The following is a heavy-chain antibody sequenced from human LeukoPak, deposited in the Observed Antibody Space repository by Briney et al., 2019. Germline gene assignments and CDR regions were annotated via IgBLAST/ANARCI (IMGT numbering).Heavy chain of an antibody. J-gene: IGHJ4*02. D-gene: IGHD4-17*01. CDR1: GYSFASYW. V-gene: IGHV5-51*01. CDR3: ARHRLLTTALDY. CDR2: VYPSDSDT. Sequence: GESLKISCKGSGYSFASYWIGWVRQMPGKGLEWTGIVYPSDSDTRYSPSFQGQVTISADKSINTAYLQWSSLKASDTAVYYCARHRLLTTALDYWGQGTQVTVSS.